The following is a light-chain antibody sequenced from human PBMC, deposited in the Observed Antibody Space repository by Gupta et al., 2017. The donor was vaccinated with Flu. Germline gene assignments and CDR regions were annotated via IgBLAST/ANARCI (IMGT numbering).Light chain of an antibody. CDR3: QQRNSYPHT. CDR2: AAS. Sequence: DIQLTQSPSFLSASVGDRVTITCRASQGISSYLAWYQQKPGKAPKLLIYAASTLQSGVPSRFSGSGSGTEFTLTISSRQPEDFATYYCQQRNSYPHTFGQGTRLEIK. J-gene: IGKJ5*01. V-gene: IGKV1-9*01. CDR1: QGISSY.